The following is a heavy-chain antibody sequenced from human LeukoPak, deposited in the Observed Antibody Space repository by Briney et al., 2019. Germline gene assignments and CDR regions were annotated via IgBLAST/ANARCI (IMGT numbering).Heavy chain of an antibody. Sequence: GASVKVSCTASGGTFSSYAISWVRQAPGQGLEWMGGIIPIFGAANYAQKFQGRVTITADESTSTAYMELSSLRSEDTAVYYCARDIVVVSGPDYYYYYGMDVWGQGTTVTVSS. V-gene: IGHV1-69*13. CDR1: GGTFSSYA. D-gene: IGHD2-21*01. CDR3: ARDIVVVSGPDYYYYYGMDV. CDR2: IIPIFGAA. J-gene: IGHJ6*02.